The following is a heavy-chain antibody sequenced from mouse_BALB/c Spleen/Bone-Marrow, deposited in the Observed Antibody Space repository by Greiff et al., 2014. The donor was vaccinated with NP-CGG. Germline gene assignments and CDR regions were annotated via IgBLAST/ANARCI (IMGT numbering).Heavy chain of an antibody. Sequence: QVHVKQSGAELVRPGASVKLSCKASGYTFTSYRMNWIKQRPEQGLEWIGRIDPYDSETHYNLKFKDKAILTVDKSFSTAYMQLSSLTSEDSAVYYCARSYDGYYVDYWGQGTTLTVSS. CDR2: IDPYDSET. CDR1: GYTFTSYR. D-gene: IGHD2-3*01. V-gene: IGHV1-52*01. CDR3: ARSYDGYYVDY. J-gene: IGHJ2*01.